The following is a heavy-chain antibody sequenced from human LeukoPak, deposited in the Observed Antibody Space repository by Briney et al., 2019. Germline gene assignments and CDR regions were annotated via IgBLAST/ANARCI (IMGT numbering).Heavy chain of an antibody. CDR3: ARDLYYYDSSGYSPFDY. CDR1: GGTFSSHA. J-gene: IGHJ4*02. D-gene: IGHD3-22*01. V-gene: IGHV1-69*06. CDR2: IIPIFGTA. Sequence: SVKVSCKASGGTFSSHAISWVRQAPGQGLEWMGRIIPIFGTANYAQKFQGRVTITADKSTSTAYMELSSLRSEDTAVYYCARDLYYYDSSGYSPFDYWGQGTLVTVSS.